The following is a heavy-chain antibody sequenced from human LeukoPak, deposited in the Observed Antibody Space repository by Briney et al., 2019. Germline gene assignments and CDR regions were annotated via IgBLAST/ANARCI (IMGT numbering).Heavy chain of an antibody. J-gene: IGHJ6*02. CDR1: GYTFTSYA. CDR2: INAGNGNT. D-gene: IGHD2-2*01. CDR3: ARDLWDIVVVPAAASADSYYGMDV. V-gene: IGHV1-3*01. Sequence: ASVKVSCKASGYTFTSYAMHWVRQAPGQRLEWMGWINAGNGNTKYSQKFQGRVTITRDTSASTAYMELSSLRSEDTAVYYCARDLWDIVVVPAAASADSYYGMDVWGQGTTVTVSS.